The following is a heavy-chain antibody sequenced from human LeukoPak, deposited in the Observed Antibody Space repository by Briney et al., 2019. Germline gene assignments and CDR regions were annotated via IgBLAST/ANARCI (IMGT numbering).Heavy chain of an antibody. CDR3: XXXXXXXXXXXYXXXDY. CDR2: IKSKTDGWTT. V-gene: IGHV3-15*01. Sequence: XXXXAEFTXSDAWMSWVRQAPGKGLEWVGRIKSKTDGWTTDYAAPVKGRFTIAREDSKKTLYLQMNSLKNEETAVXXXXXXXXXXXXXXYXXXDYWGQXTXVTVSS. CDR1: EFTXSDAW. J-gene: IGHJ4*02.